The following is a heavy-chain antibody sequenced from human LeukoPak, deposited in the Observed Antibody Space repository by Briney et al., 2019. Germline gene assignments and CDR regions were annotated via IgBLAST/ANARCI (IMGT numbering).Heavy chain of an antibody. Sequence: GRSLRLSCAASGFTFDDYAMHWVRQAPGKGLEWVSGISWNSGSIGYADSVKGRFTISRDNAKNSLYLQMNSLRAEDTALYYCAKDMGCGGDCYSFYYYYGMDVWGQGTTVTVS. D-gene: IGHD2-21*02. J-gene: IGHJ6*02. CDR1: GFTFDDYA. V-gene: IGHV3-9*01. CDR2: ISWNSGSI. CDR3: AKDMGCGGDCYSFYYYYGMDV.